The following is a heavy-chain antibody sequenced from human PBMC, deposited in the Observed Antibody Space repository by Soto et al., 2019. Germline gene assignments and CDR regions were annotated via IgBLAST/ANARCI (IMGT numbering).Heavy chain of an antibody. J-gene: IGHJ4*02. CDR1: GGSISRGDHY. CDR3: ARDHND. V-gene: IGHV4-30-4*01. CDR2: MYNSGIT. D-gene: IGHD1-20*01. Sequence: PSETLSLTCTVSGGSISRGDHYWSWIRQPPGKGLEWIAYMYNSGITYYNPSLERRVTISIDTSNNQFSLKLISVTAADTAVYYCARDHNDWGQGTLVTVSS.